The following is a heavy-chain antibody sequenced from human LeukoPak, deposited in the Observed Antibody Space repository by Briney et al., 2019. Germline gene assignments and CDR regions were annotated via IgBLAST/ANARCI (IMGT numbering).Heavy chain of an antibody. CDR2: INHSGST. CDR1: GGSFSGYY. J-gene: IGHJ4*02. Sequence: PSETLSLTCAVYGGSFSGYYWSWIRQPPGKGLEWIGEINHSGSTNYNPSLKSRVTISVDTSKNQFSPKLSSVTAADTAVYYCARGGRYNWNEDYFDYWGQGTLVTVSS. D-gene: IGHD1-1*01. CDR3: ARGGRYNWNEDYFDY. V-gene: IGHV4-34*01.